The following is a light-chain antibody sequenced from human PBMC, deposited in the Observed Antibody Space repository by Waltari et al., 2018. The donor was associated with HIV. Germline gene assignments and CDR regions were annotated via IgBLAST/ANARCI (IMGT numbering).Light chain of an antibody. Sequence: AVTQPASVSGLPGQSTTISCTGGDSDFGLYNFFSWYQQHSGKPPKLILYDVDSRSSGVSDRFSGAISGNTASLTISELRAEDEAHYYCASFTADNTVLFGGGTEVTVL. V-gene: IGLV2-14*03. CDR3: ASFTADNTVL. CDR1: DSDFGLYNF. CDR2: DVD. J-gene: IGLJ3*02.